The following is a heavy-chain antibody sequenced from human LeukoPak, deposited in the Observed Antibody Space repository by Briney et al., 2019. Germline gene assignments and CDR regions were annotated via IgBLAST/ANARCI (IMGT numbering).Heavy chain of an antibody. J-gene: IGHJ5*02. Sequence: SQTLSLTCTVSGGSISSGGYYWSWIRQPAGKGLEWIGRIYTGGSTNYNPSLKSRVTISVDTSKNHFSLKLSSVPTADTAVYYCAAEDGGSNWFDPWGQETLVTVSS. CDR3: AAEDGGSNWFDP. V-gene: IGHV4-61*02. CDR2: IYTGGST. D-gene: IGHD3-16*01. CDR1: GGSISSGGYY.